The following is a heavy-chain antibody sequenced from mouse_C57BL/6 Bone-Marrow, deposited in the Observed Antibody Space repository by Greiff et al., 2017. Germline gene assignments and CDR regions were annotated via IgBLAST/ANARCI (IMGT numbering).Heavy chain of an antibody. V-gene: IGHV1-69*01. D-gene: IGHD1-1*02. J-gene: IGHJ4*01. Sequence: QVHVKQPGAELVMPGASVKLSCKASGYTFTSYWMPWVKQRPGQGLEWIGEIDPSDSYTNYNQKFKGKSTLTVDKSSSTAYMQLSSLTSEDSAVYYCAKALWRDYWGQGTSVTVSS. CDR1: GYTFTSYW. CDR2: IDPSDSYT. CDR3: AKALWRDY.